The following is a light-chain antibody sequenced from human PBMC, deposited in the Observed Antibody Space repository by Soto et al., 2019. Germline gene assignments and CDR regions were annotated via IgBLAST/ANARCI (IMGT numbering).Light chain of an antibody. CDR1: QSISTW. CDR2: DAY. CDR3: LQHNSYSWS. V-gene: IGKV1-5*01. Sequence: DIQMTQSPSTLSASVGDRVTITCRASQSISTWLAWYQQKPGKAPNLLIYDAYSLESGVQSRFSGSGSGTEFTLTIRSLQPDDFATYYCLQHNSYSWSFGQGTKVDIK. J-gene: IGKJ1*01.